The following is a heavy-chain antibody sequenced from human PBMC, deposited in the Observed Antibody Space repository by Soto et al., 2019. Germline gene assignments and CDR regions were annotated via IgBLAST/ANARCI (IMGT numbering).Heavy chain of an antibody. CDR2: ISSNGGST. D-gene: IGHD6-19*01. Sequence: EVQLVESGGDLVRPGGSLRLSCSASGFTFSRYAIHWVRQAPGKGLEYVSAISSNGGSTFYADSVKGRFTISRDNSKNTLFLQMSGLRAEDTAIYYCLKRAVSPTAVAGTWYYFDSWGRGTLVTVSS. CDR3: LKRAVSPTAVAGTWYYFDS. CDR1: GFTFSRYA. J-gene: IGHJ4*02. V-gene: IGHV3-64D*06.